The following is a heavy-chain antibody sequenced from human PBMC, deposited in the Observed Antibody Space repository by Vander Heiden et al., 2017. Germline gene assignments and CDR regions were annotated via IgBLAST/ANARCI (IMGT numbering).Heavy chain of an antibody. V-gene: IGHV1-2*02. J-gene: IGHJ6*02. CDR2: INPNSGGT. CDR1: GYTFTGYY. D-gene: IGHD6-13*01. CDR3: ARDSLPAAAAVNYYYGMDV. Sequence: QVQLVQSGAEVKKPGASVKVSCKASGYTFTGYYMHWVRQAPGQGLEWMGWINPNSGGTNYAQKFQGRVTMTRDTSISTAYMELSRLRSDDTAVYYCARDSLPAAAAVNYYYGMDVWGQGTTVTVSS.